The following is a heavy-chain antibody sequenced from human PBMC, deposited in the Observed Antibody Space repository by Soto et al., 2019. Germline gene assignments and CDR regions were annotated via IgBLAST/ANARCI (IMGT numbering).Heavy chain of an antibody. CDR1: GLSFIDYY. CDR3: ARGSGRITIFGVVKYGMDV. Sequence: EPLTLSCAVYGLSFIDYYCSWIRQPPGKGREWIGEINHSGSTNYNPALKSRVTISVDTSKNQFSLKLSSVTAADTAVYYCARGSGRITIFGVVKYGMDVWGQGTTVTVSS. CDR2: INHSGST. J-gene: IGHJ6*02. V-gene: IGHV4-34*01. D-gene: IGHD3-3*01.